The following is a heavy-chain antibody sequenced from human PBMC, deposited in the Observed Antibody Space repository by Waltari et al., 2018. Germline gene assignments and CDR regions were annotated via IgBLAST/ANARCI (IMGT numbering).Heavy chain of an antibody. Sequence: EVQLLESGGGLVQPGGSLRLSCAASGFTFSSYAMSWVRQAPGKGLEWVSAISGSGGSTYYADAVKGRFTISRDNSKNTRYLQMNSLRAEDTAVYYCAKDGAHSSGWCGMGYWGQGTLVTVSS. J-gene: IGHJ4*02. D-gene: IGHD6-19*01. CDR2: ISGSGGST. CDR1: GFTFSSYA. CDR3: AKDGAHSSGWCGMGY. V-gene: IGHV3-23*01.